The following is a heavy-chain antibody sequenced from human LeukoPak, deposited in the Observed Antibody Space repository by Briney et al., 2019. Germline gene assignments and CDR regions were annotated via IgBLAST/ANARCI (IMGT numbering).Heavy chain of an antibody. CDR3: ARELGVDIVATDFDY. J-gene: IGHJ4*02. D-gene: IGHD5-12*01. CDR2: ISYDGSNK. CDR1: GVTFSSYS. Sequence: WGSLTLSCSASGVTFSSYSWHWVRQAPGKGLEWVAYISYDGSNKYYADYVNGRLTISRDNSKSTLYLQMNSLRAEDTAVYYCARELGVDIVATDFDYWGQGTLVTVSS. V-gene: IGHV3-30-3*01.